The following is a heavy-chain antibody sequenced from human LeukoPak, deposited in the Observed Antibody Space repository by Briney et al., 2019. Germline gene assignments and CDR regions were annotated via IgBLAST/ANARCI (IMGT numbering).Heavy chain of an antibody. CDR1: GFTFSSYS. V-gene: IGHV3-21*01. CDR3: CLTTVTRYDAFDI. J-gene: IGHJ3*02. Sequence: GGSLRLSCAASGFTFSSYSMNWVRQAPGKGLEWVSSISSSSSYIYYADSVKGRFTISRDNAKNSLYLQMNSLRAEDTAVYYCCLTTVTRYDAFDIWGQGTMVTVSS. D-gene: IGHD4-17*01. CDR2: ISSSSSYI.